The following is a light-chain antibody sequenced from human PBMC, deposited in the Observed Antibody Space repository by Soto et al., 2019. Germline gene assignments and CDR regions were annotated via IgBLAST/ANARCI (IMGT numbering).Light chain of an antibody. J-gene: IGKJ4*01. CDR2: GAS. V-gene: IGKV3-20*01. Sequence: EIVLTQSPGTLSLSPGERATLSCRASQSVSSSYLAWYQQKPGQAPRLLIYGASSRATGIPDRFSGSGSGTDFTLTISRLEPADFAVYYCQQYGSSPPRLTFGGGPKVEIK. CDR1: QSVSSSY. CDR3: QQYGSSPPRLT.